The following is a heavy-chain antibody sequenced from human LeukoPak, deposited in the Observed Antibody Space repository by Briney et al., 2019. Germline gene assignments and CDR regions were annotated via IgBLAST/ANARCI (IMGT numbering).Heavy chain of an antibody. CDR1: GITVSSNY. CDR2: VASDGST. V-gene: IGHV3-53*01. CDR3: AKATVGGYED. Sequence: PGGSLSLSCAASGITVSSNYMSWVRQAPGKGLEWVSVVASDGSTKYADSVKGRFAISRDNSKNTLYLQMNSLRAEDTGVYYCAKATVGGYEDWGQGTLVTVSS. D-gene: IGHD5-12*01. J-gene: IGHJ4*02.